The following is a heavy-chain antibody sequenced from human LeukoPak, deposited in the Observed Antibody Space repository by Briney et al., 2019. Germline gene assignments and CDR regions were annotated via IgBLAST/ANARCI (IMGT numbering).Heavy chain of an antibody. Sequence: ASVKVSCKASGYTFTSYYMHWVRQAPGQGLEWVGIINPSGGSTSYAQKFQGRVTMTRDTSTSTVYMELSSLRSEDTAVYYCARALSSSWSRNWFDPWGQGTLVTVSS. CDR1: GYTFTSYY. V-gene: IGHV1-46*01. J-gene: IGHJ5*02. CDR2: INPSGGST. D-gene: IGHD6-13*01. CDR3: ARALSSSWSRNWFDP.